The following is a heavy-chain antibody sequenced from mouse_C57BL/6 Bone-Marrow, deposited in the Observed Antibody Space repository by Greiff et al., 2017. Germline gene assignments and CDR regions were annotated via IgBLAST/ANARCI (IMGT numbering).Heavy chain of an antibody. CDR1: GFTFSSYA. Sequence: EVQLVESGGGLVKPGGSLKLSCAASGFTFSSYAMSWVRQTPEKRLAWVATISDGGSYTYYPDNVKGRFTISRDNAKNNLYLQMSHLKSEDTAMYYCARDLRPYYFDYWGQGTTLTVSS. V-gene: IGHV5-4*01. D-gene: IGHD3-2*02. J-gene: IGHJ2*01. CDR3: ARDLRPYYFDY. CDR2: ISDGGSYT.